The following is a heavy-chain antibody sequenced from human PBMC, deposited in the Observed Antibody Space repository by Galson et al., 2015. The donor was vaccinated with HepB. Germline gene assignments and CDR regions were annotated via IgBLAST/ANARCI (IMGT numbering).Heavy chain of an antibody. CDR2: IDPTDSYT. CDR3: ARQPYYYDALTGYYRVTYYFDY. Sequence: QSGAEVKKPGESLRISCKTSGYNFTNYWVSWVRQMPGKGPEWMGKIDPTDSYTNYSPSFQGHVTISTDKSVSTAYRQWNSLKASDTAIYYCARQPYYYDALTGYYRVTYYFDYWGPGALVTVSS. D-gene: IGHD3-9*01. V-gene: IGHV5-10-1*01. J-gene: IGHJ4*02. CDR1: GYNFTNYW.